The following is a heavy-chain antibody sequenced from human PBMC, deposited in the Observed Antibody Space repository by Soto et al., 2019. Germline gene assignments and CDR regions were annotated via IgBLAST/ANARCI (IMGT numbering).Heavy chain of an antibody. CDR2: IYPGDSDT. Sequence: GESLKISCNGSGYSFTIYWIGWVRQMPGKGLEWMGIIYPGDSDTRYSPSFQGQVTISADKSISTAYLQWSSLKASDTAMYYCARLPNYYYYGMDVWGQGTTVTVSS. V-gene: IGHV5-51*01. J-gene: IGHJ6*02. CDR1: GYSFTIYW. CDR3: ARLPNYYYYGMDV.